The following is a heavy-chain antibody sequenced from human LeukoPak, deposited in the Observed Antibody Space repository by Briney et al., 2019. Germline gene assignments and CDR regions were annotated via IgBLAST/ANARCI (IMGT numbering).Heavy chain of an antibody. CDR3: AISWRGVEAFKY. CDR1: GYTFTVHY. J-gene: IGHJ4*02. Sequence: GPSVKFSSKASGYTFTVHYMHWVRQAPGQGLGWMGWISPNSGGTKYAQKIQGRVTLTRDTSISTGYMELSTLTSDDTAVYYCAISWRGVEAFKYWGQGTPVTVSS. V-gene: IGHV1-2*02. CDR2: ISPNSGGT. D-gene: IGHD1-26*01.